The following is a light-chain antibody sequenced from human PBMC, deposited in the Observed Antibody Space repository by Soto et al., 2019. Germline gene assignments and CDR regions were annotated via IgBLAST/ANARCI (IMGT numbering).Light chain of an antibody. CDR3: QQYNNWPPLT. Sequence: ETVMTQSPASLSVSPGERVTLSCRASQSVSSNLAWYQKKPGQAPWLLVYGASTRATGIPVRFSGSGSGTDFTLTISSLQSEDSAVYYCQQYNNWPPLTFGGGTKVEIK. V-gene: IGKV3-15*01. J-gene: IGKJ4*01. CDR1: QSVSSN. CDR2: GAS.